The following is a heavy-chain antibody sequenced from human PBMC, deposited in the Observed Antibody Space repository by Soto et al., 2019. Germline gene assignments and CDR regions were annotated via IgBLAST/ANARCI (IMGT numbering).Heavy chain of an antibody. D-gene: IGHD2-15*01. CDR2: ISSDVVNN. Sequence: QVQLVESGGGVVQPGRSLRLSCAASGFTFTNFAMHWVRQAPGKGLEWMAVISSDVVNNYYAESVKGRFTISRDNSKNTRYLKRNSLRTEDPAVYYGARGGAWTPEGLGYWGQGTLVTVSS. V-gene: IGHV3-30-3*01. CDR3: ARGGAWTPEGLGY. J-gene: IGHJ4*02. CDR1: GFTFTNFA.